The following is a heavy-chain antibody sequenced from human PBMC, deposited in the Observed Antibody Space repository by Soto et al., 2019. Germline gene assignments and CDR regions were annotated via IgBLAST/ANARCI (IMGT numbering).Heavy chain of an antibody. V-gene: IGHV1-24*01. D-gene: IGHD3-3*01. J-gene: IGHJ6*02. CDR3: ATTGGVLRFLEWSPPNYYYYGMDV. CDR1: GFSFSDYF. CDR2: FDPEDGET. Sequence: ASVKVSCKASGFSFSDYFMHWVRQAPGKGLEWMGGFDPEDGETIYAQKFQGRVTMTEDTSTDTAYMELSSLRSEDTAVYYCATTGGVLRFLEWSPPNYYYYGMDVWGQGTTVTVSS.